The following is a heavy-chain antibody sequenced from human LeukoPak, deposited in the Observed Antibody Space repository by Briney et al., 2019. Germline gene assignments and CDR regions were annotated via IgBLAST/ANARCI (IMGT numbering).Heavy chain of an antibody. CDR3: ARESPGEVGPSASDY. CDR1: GGTFSSYA. CDR2: IIPIFGTA. J-gene: IGHJ4*02. V-gene: IGHV1-69*13. D-gene: IGHD2-15*01. Sequence: GASVKVSCTASGGTFSSYAISWVRQAPGQGLEWMGGIIPIFGTANYAQKFQGRVTITADESTSTAYMELSSLRSEDTAVYYCARESPGEVGPSASDYWGQGTLVTVSS.